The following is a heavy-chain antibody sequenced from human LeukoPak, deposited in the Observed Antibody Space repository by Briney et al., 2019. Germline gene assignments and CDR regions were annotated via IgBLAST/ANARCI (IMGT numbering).Heavy chain of an antibody. V-gene: IGHV3-48*01. J-gene: IGHJ4*02. CDR1: GFPFSSYS. CDR2: ISSSSSTI. CDR3: ASKQWLVGGFDY. D-gene: IGHD6-19*01. Sequence: GGSLRLSCAASGFPFSSYSMNWVRQPPGKGLGWVSYISSSSSTIYYEDSVKGRFTISRDNAKNSLYLQMNSLRAEDTAVYYCASKQWLVGGFDYWGQGTLVTVSS.